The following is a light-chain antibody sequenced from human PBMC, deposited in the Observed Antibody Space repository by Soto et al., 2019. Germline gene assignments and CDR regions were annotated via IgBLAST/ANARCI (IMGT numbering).Light chain of an antibody. CDR2: DAS. J-gene: IGKJ5*01. CDR3: QQRSNWPIT. V-gene: IGKV3-11*01. CDR1: QSVSSY. Sequence: EIVMTQSPATLSVSPWERATLSCRASQSVSSYFAWYQQKPGQAPRLLIYDASNRATGIPARFSGSGSGTDFTLTISSLEPEDFAVYYCQQRSNWPITFGQGTRLEIK.